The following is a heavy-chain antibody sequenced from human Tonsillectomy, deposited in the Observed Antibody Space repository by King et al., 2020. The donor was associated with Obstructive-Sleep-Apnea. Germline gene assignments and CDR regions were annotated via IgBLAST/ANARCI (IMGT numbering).Heavy chain of an antibody. J-gene: IGHJ6*02. CDR1: GYTFTSYV. CDR2: ISAYNGNK. Sequence: QLVQSGAEVKKPGASVKVSCKASGYTFTSYVISWVRQAPGQGLEWMGWISAYNGNKNYAQKLQGRVTMTTDTSTSTAYMELRSLRSADTAVYYCARDTEVLLAETATDYSYYGMDVWGQGTTVTVSS. CDR3: ARDTEVLLAETATDYSYYGMDV. D-gene: IGHD3-3*02. V-gene: IGHV1-18*01.